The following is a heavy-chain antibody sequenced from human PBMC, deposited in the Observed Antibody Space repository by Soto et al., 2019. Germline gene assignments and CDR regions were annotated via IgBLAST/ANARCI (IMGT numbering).Heavy chain of an antibody. CDR1: GGSTSSYY. CDR3: ARERRDGYNHRYYYGMDV. Sequence: SETLSLTCTVSGGSTSSYYWSWIRQPAGKGLEWIGRIYTSGSTNYNPSLKSRVTMSVDTSKNQFSLKLSSVTAADTAVYYCARERRDGYNHRYYYGMDVWGQGTTVTVSS. D-gene: IGHD5-12*01. J-gene: IGHJ6*02. V-gene: IGHV4-4*07. CDR2: IYTSGST.